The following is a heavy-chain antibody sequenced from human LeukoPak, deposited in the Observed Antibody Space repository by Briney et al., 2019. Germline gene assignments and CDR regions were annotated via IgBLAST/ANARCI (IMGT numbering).Heavy chain of an antibody. CDR3: ARTAVRGVIITFDYYYGMDV. CDR2: IYPGDSDT. CDR1: GYSFTSYW. J-gene: IGHJ6*02. V-gene: IGHV5-51*01. Sequence: GESLKISCNGSGYSFTSYWLGWVRQMPGKGLEWMGIIYPGDSDTRYSPSFQGQVTISADKSISTAYLQWSSLKASDTAMYYCARTAVRGVIITFDYYYGMDVWGQGTTVTVSS. D-gene: IGHD3-10*01.